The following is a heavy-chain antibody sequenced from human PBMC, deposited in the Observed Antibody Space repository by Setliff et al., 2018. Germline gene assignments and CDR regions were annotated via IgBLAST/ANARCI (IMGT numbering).Heavy chain of an antibody. D-gene: IGHD3-3*01. CDR1: GFTFSSYA. J-gene: IGHJ6*03. Sequence: PGGSLRLSCAASGFTFSSYAMSWVRQAPGKGLDWVSALSGTGGSTYYADSVKGRFTISRDNAKNTLYLQMNSLRAEDTAVYYCARVLKIEYKEWLGYYYYMDVWGKGTTVTVS. CDR2: LSGTGGST. CDR3: ARVLKIEYKEWLGYYYYMDV. V-gene: IGHV3-23*01.